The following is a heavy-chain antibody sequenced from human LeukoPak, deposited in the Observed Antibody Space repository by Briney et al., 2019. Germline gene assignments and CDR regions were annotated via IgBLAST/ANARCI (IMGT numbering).Heavy chain of an antibody. J-gene: IGHJ4*02. CDR1: GFTLSRYG. CDR3: ARVAYTWNDDY. V-gene: IGHV3-33*01. Sequence: PGESLRLSCAVSGFTLSRYGMHWVRQAPGKGREWVADNWFDGGDKRYADSVKGRFTISRDNSKNTLYLEMDSLRAEDTAIYYCARVAYTWNDDYWGQGTLVTVSS. D-gene: IGHD1-1*01. CDR2: NWFDGGDK.